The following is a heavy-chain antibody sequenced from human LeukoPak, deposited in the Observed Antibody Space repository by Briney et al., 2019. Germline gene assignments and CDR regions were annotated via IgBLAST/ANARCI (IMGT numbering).Heavy chain of an antibody. CDR3: ESDWGSGSDTYYFGG. CDR2: ICNSGSTK. CDR1: GFTFRSYE. V-gene: IGHV3-48*03. D-gene: IGHD3-16*01. J-gene: IGHJ4*02. Sequence: GGSLRLSCAASGFTFRSYEMNWVRQAPGKGLEWVAYICNSGSTKYYADSVKGRYTRSRNNADTSLFLQMHSLRAEATAVYYGESDWGSGSDTYYFGGWGQRALVS.